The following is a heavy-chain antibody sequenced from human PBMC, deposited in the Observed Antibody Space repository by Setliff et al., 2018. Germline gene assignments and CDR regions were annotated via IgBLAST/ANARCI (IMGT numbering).Heavy chain of an antibody. Sequence: ASVKVSCKASGGTFSNYDISWVRQAPGQGLEWRGGIIPIFGTTNYAQRFQGRVTITTDESTSTAYMELSSLRSEDTAVYYCARERGDIVTTTSYNYYLDVWGKGTTVTVSS. D-gene: IGHD5-12*01. V-gene: IGHV1-69*05. CDR2: IIPIFGTT. CDR3: ARERGDIVTTTSYNYYLDV. J-gene: IGHJ6*03. CDR1: GGTFSNYD.